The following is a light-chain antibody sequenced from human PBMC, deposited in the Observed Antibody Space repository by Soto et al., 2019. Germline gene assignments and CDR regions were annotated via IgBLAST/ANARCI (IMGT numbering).Light chain of an antibody. V-gene: IGKV1-39*01. Sequence: DIQMTQSPSSLSASVGDRVTLTCRASQSISSYLNWYQQKPGKGPKLLIYVASSLQSGVPSRFSGSGSWTDFTLTISSLQPEDFATYYCQQSYSAPYTFGQGTKLEIK. J-gene: IGKJ2*01. CDR1: QSISSY. CDR3: QQSYSAPYT. CDR2: VAS.